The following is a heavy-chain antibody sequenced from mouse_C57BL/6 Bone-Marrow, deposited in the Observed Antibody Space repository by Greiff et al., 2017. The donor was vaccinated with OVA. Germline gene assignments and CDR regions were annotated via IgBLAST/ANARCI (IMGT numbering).Heavy chain of an antibody. J-gene: IGHJ4*01. CDR3: ARWYYGSSYGAMDY. CDR1: GYTFTDYE. Sequence: LVRPGASVTLSCKASGYTFTDYEMHWVKQTPVHGLEWIGAIDPETGGTAYNQKFKGKAILTADKSSSTAYMELRSLTSEDSAVYFCARWYYGSSYGAMDYWGQGTSVTVSS. V-gene: IGHV1-15*01. CDR2: IDPETGGT. D-gene: IGHD1-1*01.